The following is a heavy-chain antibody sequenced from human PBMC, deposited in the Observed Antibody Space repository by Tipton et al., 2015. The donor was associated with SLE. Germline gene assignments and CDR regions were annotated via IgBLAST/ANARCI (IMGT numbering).Heavy chain of an antibody. CDR3: ARLSPIGVFYGMDV. V-gene: IGHV1-46*03. Sequence: QLVQSGAEVKKPGASVKVSCKASGYTFTTYYLHWVRQAPGQGLEWMGIINPSGGSTSYAQKFQGRVTMTRDTSTSTVYMELSSLRSEDTAVYSCARLSPIGVFYGMDVWGQGTTVTVSS. J-gene: IGHJ6*02. CDR1: GYTFTTYY. D-gene: IGHD1-26*01. CDR2: INPSGGST.